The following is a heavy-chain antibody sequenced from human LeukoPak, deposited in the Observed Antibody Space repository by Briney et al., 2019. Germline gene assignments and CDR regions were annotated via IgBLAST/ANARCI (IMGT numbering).Heavy chain of an antibody. J-gene: IGHJ4*02. CDR1: GFTFTNSA. CDR2: IVVGSGNT. CDR3: AKDDDY. Sequence: SVKVSCKATGFTFTNSAVQWVRQARGQRLEWIGWIVVGSGNTKYAQKFQERITITRDMPTSTAYMELSSLRSEDTAVYYCAKDDDYWGQGTLVTVSS. V-gene: IGHV1-58*01.